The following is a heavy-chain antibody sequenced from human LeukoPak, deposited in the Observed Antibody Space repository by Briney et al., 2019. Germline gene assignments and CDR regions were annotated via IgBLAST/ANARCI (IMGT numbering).Heavy chain of an antibody. J-gene: IGHJ6*04. V-gene: IGHV3-21*01. Sequence: PGGSLRLSCATSGFTFSSYSMNWVRQAPGKGLEWVSSISSSSRYIYYADSVKGRFTISRDNAKNSLYLQMNSLRAEDTAVYYCARDLGYCSSTSCYYYYYYGMDVWGKGTTVTVSS. D-gene: IGHD2-2*01. CDR2: ISSSSRYI. CDR1: GFTFSSYS. CDR3: ARDLGYCSSTSCYYYYYYGMDV.